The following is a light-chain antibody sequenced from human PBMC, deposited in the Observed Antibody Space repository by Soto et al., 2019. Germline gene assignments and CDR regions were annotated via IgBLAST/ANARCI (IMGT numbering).Light chain of an antibody. J-gene: IGKJ2*01. CDR2: DAS. CDR1: QDISKF. Sequence: DIEMTQSPSSLSASVGDRVTITCQATQDISKFLNWFQQRPGAAPKLLIYDASNLETGVPSRFAAGGSGTHFTFTITSLQPEDTGTYFCQQYDNLPYTFAQGTKVEI. CDR3: QQYDNLPYT. V-gene: IGKV1-33*01.